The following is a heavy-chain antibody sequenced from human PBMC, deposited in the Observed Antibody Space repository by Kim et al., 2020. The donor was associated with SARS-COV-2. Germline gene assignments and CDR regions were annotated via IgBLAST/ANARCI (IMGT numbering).Heavy chain of an antibody. D-gene: IGHD3-10*01. J-gene: IGHJ6*03. V-gene: IGHV1-3*01. Sequence: ASVKVSCKASGYTFTSYAMHWVRQAPGQRLEWMGWINAGNGNTKYSQKFQGRVTITRDTSASTAYMELSSLRSEDTAVYYCARNGGSGLGYYYYMDVWGKGTTVTVSS. CDR3: ARNGGSGLGYYYYMDV. CDR1: GYTFTSYA. CDR2: INAGNGNT.